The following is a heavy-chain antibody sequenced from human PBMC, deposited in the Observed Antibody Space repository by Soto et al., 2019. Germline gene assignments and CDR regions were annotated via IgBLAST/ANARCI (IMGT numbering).Heavy chain of an antibody. D-gene: IGHD3-22*01. J-gene: IGHJ4*02. Sequence: SGGSLRLSCAASGFTFSDYYMSWIRQAPGKGLEWVSYISSSDSIIYYADSVKGRFTISRDNAKNSLYLQMNSLRAEDTAVYYCARDLGHYDSSGYFDYWGQGTLVTVSS. CDR1: GFTFSDYY. CDR3: ARDLGHYDSSGYFDY. V-gene: IGHV3-11*01. CDR2: ISSSDSII.